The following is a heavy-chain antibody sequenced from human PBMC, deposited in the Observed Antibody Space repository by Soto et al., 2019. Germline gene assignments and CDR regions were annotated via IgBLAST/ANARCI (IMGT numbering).Heavy chain of an antibody. Sequence: QVQLQESGPGLVKPSETLSLTCTVSGGSISSYYWSWIRQPPGKGLEWIGYIYYSGSTNYNPSLQRRVTISVATSKNPFSLKLTSVTAADTAVYYCARGPYSSGWTTLVGDWYFDLWGRGTLVTVSS. V-gene: IGHV4-59*01. CDR3: ARGPYSSGWTTLVGDWYFDL. CDR2: IYYSGST. D-gene: IGHD6-19*01. J-gene: IGHJ2*01. CDR1: GGSISSYY.